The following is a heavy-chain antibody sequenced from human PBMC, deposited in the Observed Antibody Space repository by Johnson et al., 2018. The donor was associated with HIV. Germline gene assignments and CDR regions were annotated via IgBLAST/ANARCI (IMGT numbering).Heavy chain of an antibody. CDR2: ISWNSGNK. V-gene: IGHV3-9*01. J-gene: IGHJ3*02. Sequence: VQLVESGGALVQPGRSLRLSCAASGFTFDDYAMHWVRQAPGKGLAWVSGISWNSGNKGYVDSVKGRFTISRDNAKNSLYLQMNSLRAEDTAVYYCAREVDGFDIWGQGTMVTVSS. CDR3: AREVDGFDI. CDR1: GFTFDDYA.